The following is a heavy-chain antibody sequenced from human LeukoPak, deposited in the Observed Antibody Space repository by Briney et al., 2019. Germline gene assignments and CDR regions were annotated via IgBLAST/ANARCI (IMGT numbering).Heavy chain of an antibody. CDR2: ISWNSGSI. Sequence: PGRSLRLSCAASGFTFDDYAMHWVRQAPGKGLEWVSGISWNSGSIGYADSVKGRFTISRDNAKNSPYLQMNSLRAEDTALYYCAKAHGFGELLLGSPYHYFDYWGQGTLVTVSS. J-gene: IGHJ4*02. CDR1: GFTFDDYA. V-gene: IGHV3-9*01. D-gene: IGHD3-10*01. CDR3: AKAHGFGELLLGSPYHYFDY.